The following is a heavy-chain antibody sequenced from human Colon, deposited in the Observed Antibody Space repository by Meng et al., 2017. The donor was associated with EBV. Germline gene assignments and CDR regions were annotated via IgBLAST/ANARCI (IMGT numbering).Heavy chain of an antibody. CDR3: ARRRGGSGRDC. D-gene: IGHD3-10*01. J-gene: IGHJ4*02. Sequence: LPSREPAPGLVRPSETLSRPCTFFGGSISSNGYYWDWVRQPPGKGLEWIGAIYHSGSTSYNPSLQSRVTMFVDTSKNQFSLMLTSVTATDTAVYYCARRRGGSGRDCWGQGTLVTVSS. CDR1: GGSISSNGYY. V-gene: IGHV4-39*01. CDR2: IYHSGST.